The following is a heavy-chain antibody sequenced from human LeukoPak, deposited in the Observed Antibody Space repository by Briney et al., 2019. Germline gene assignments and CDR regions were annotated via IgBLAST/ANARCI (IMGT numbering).Heavy chain of an antibody. J-gene: IGHJ6*02. CDR1: GYTFTSYG. D-gene: IGHD4-17*01. V-gene: IGHV1-69*13. Sequence: SVKVSCKASGYTFTSYGISWVRQAPGQGLEWMGGIIPIFGTANYAQKFQGRVTITANESTSTAYMELSSLRSEDTAVYYCARGDYGDYERGGYYYYYGMDVWGQGTTVTVSS. CDR3: ARGDYGDYERGGYYYYYGMDV. CDR2: IIPIFGTA.